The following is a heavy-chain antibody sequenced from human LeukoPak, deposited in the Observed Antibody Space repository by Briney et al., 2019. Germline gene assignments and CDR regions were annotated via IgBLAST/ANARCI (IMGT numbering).Heavy chain of an antibody. Sequence: SETLSLTCTVSGESISSSSYYWGWIRQPPGKGLEWIGSIYYTASTYYNPSLKSRVTISVDTSKNQFSLNLSSVTAAATAVYYCARVYCGGGSCYSGVAQDAFDIWGQGTMVTVSS. CDR1: GESISSSSYY. CDR3: ARVYCGGGSCYSGVAQDAFDI. CDR2: IYYTAST. J-gene: IGHJ3*02. V-gene: IGHV4-39*01. D-gene: IGHD2-15*01.